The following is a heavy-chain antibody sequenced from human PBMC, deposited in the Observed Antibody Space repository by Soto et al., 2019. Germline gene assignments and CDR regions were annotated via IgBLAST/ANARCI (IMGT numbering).Heavy chain of an antibody. CDR2: IYYSGST. Sequence: SETLSLTCTVSGGSISSSSYYWGWIRQPPGKGLEWIGSIYYSGSTYYNPSLKSRVTISVGTSKTQFSLKLSSVTAADTAVYYCARHGVNIVAPGWFAPWGQGTLVTVSS. CDR3: ARHGVNIVAPGWFAP. J-gene: IGHJ5*02. D-gene: IGHD5-12*01. V-gene: IGHV4-39*01. CDR1: GGSISSSSYY.